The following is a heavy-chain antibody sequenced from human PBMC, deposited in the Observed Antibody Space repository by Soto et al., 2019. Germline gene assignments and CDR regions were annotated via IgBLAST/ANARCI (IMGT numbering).Heavy chain of an antibody. D-gene: IGHD2-15*01. CDR3: ARETEGCSGGSCYFGNYYYYYGMDV. V-gene: IGHV3-11*01. CDR2: ISSSGSTI. Sequence: GGSLRLSCAASGFTFSDYYMSWIRQAPGKGLEWVSYISSSGSTIYYADSVKGRFTISRDNAKNSLYLQMNSLRAEDTAVYYCARETEGCSGGSCYFGNYYYYYGMDVWGQGTTVTVSS. CDR1: GFTFSDYY. J-gene: IGHJ6*02.